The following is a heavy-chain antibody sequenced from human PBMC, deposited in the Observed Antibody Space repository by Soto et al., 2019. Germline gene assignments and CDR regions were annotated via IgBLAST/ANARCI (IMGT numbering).Heavy chain of an antibody. D-gene: IGHD5-12*01. Sequence: LSLTFAISGDSVSSNTASWNWIRQSPSRGLEWLGRTYFRSKWYNDYAVSVKSRIIINPDTSNNQFSLQLNSVTPEDTAVYFCAKGDNLGPKTGYAFDPWGQGIMVTVSS. CDR2: TYFRSKWYN. CDR3: AKGDNLGPKTGYAFDP. V-gene: IGHV6-1*01. J-gene: IGHJ5*02. CDR1: GDSVSSNTAS.